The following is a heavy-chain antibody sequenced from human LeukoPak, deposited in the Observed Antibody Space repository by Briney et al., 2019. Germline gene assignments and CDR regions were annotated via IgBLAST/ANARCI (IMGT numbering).Heavy chain of an antibody. J-gene: IGHJ4*02. CDR2: ISGSDGRT. D-gene: IGHD3-22*01. CDR3: AKEDFYGSSGYPPFDY. CDR1: GFTFSGYA. Sequence: GGSLRLSCAASGFTFSGYAMSWVRQAPGKGLEWVSSISGSDGRTNYADSVKGRFTISRDNSKNTLYLQMTSLRAEDTAVYYCAKEDFYGSSGYPPFDYWGQGTLVTV. V-gene: IGHV3-23*01.